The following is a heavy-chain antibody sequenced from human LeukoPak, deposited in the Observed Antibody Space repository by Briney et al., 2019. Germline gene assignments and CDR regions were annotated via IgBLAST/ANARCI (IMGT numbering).Heavy chain of an antibody. D-gene: IGHD1-1*01. CDR2: INPNTGGT. V-gene: IGHV1-2*02. CDR3: ARDDNFQFDS. CDR1: GYTFTAYY. J-gene: IGHJ4*02. Sequence: GASVKVSCKASGYTFTAYYMHWVRQAPGQGLEWMGWINPNTGGTNYAPKFQGRATMTRDTSISTAYMVLSSLTFDDTAVYYCARDDNFQFDSWGQGTLVTVSS.